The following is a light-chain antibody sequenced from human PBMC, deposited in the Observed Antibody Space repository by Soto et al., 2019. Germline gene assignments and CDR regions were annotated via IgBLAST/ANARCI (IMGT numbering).Light chain of an antibody. V-gene: IGLV2-14*01. J-gene: IGLJ1*01. CDR2: DVS. Sequence: QSVLTQPASVSGSPGQSITISCTGTSSAVGGYNAVSWYQQHPGKAPKLMIYDVSNRPSGASDRFSGSKSGNTASLTISGLQAEDEADYYCGSYASGGAYVFGTGTKVTVL. CDR3: GSYASGGAYV. CDR1: SSAVGGYNA.